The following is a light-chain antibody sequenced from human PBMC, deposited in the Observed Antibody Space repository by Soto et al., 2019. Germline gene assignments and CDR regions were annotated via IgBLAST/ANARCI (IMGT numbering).Light chain of an antibody. CDR2: GAS. CDR1: QSVSSN. J-gene: IGKJ5*01. V-gene: IGKV3-15*01. CDR3: RQYNNWPPT. Sequence: EIVMTQSPATLSVSPGERATLSCRASQSVSSNLAWYQQKPGQAPRHLIYGASTRATGIPARFSGSRSGTEFTLTISSLQSEDFAVYYCRQYNNWPPTFGQGTRR.